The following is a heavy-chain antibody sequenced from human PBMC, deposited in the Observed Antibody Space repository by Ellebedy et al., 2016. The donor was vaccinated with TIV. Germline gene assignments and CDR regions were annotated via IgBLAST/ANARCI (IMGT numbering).Heavy chain of an antibody. CDR3: ARHSHYYDSDKGDY. Sequence: GESLKISXKGSGYSFTSYWIGWVRQMPGKGLEWMGIIYPGDSGTRYSPSFQGQVTISADKSISTAYLQWSSLKASDTAMYYCARHSHYYDSDKGDYWGQGTLVTVSS. D-gene: IGHD3-10*01. CDR1: GYSFTSYW. J-gene: IGHJ4*02. V-gene: IGHV5-51*01. CDR2: IYPGDSGT.